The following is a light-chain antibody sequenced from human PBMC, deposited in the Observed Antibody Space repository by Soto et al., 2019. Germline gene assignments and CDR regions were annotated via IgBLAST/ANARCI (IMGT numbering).Light chain of an antibody. J-gene: IGKJ1*01. CDR3: QQYSSYPWT. CDR1: ENIDTR. Sequence: DIQMTQSPSTLSASVGDRVTITCRASENIDTRLAWYQQRPGKAPNLLIYMASSLESGVPSRFSGSGSGTEFTLTISSPQPDDFATYYCQQYSSYPWTFGQGTKVDIK. V-gene: IGKV1-5*03. CDR2: MAS.